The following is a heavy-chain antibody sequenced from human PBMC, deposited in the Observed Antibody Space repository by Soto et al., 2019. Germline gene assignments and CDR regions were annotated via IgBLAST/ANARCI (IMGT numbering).Heavy chain of an antibody. CDR3: ARSDSGSGSNHDY. Sequence: SETLSLTCTVSGGSISSDGFYWSWIRQHPGQGLEWIGYIYNNGRTYYIPSLKSRATISIDSSKNQFSLKMTSVTAADTAVYYCARSDSGSGSNHDYWGQGTLVTVSS. D-gene: IGHD5-12*01. J-gene: IGHJ4*02. CDR2: IYNNGRT. CDR1: GGSISSDGFY. V-gene: IGHV4-31*03.